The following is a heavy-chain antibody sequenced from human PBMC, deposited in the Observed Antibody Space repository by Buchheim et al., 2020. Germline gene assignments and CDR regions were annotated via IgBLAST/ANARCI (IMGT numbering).Heavy chain of an antibody. CDR3: ARAYYGSGSYPLYYYYYYGMDV. D-gene: IGHD3-10*01. V-gene: IGHV3-30-3*01. J-gene: IGHJ6*02. CDR2: ISYDGSNK. Sequence: QVQLVESGGGVVQPGRSLRLSCAASGFTFSSYAMHWVRQAPGKGLEWVAVISYDGSNKYYADSVKGRFNIYRDNSKNTLYLQMNSLRAEDTAVYYCARAYYGSGSYPLYYYYYYGMDVWGQGTT. CDR1: GFTFSSYA.